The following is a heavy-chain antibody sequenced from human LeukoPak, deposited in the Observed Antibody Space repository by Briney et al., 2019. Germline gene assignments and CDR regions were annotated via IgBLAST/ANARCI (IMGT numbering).Heavy chain of an antibody. CDR3: ARGLTGTPDY. CDR1: GGSFSGYY. Sequence: PSETLSLTCAVYGGSFSGYYWSWIRQSPGKGLEWIGEIHRSGSTNYNPSLKSRVTTSVDTSKNQFSLKLSSVTAADTAVYYCARGLTGTPDYWGQGTLVTVSS. J-gene: IGHJ4*02. D-gene: IGHD1-20*01. CDR2: IHRSGST. V-gene: IGHV4-34*01.